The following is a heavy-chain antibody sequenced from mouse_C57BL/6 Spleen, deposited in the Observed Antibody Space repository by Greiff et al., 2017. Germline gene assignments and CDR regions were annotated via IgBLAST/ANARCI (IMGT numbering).Heavy chain of an antibody. V-gene: IGHV1-61*01. CDR2: IYPSDSET. CDR3: ARRLRREDWFAY. Sequence: QVQLQQPGAELVRPGSSVKLSCKASGYTFTSYWMDWVKQRPGQGLEWIGNIYPSDSETHYNQKFKDKATLTVDKSSSTAYMQLSSLTSEDSAVYYCARRLRREDWFAYWGQGTLVTVSA. CDR1: GYTFTSYW. D-gene: IGHD2-4*01. J-gene: IGHJ3*01.